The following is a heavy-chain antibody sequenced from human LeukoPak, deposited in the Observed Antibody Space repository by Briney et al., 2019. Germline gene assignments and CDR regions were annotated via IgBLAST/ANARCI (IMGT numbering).Heavy chain of an antibody. CDR3: ARDRIPLLRYLDWLLDY. CDR1: GGTFSSYA. J-gene: IGHJ4*02. D-gene: IGHD3-9*01. V-gene: IGHV1-69*05. CDR2: IIPIFGTA. Sequence: SVKVSCKASGGTFSSYAISWVRQAPGQGLEWMGRIIPIFGTANYAQKFQGRVTITTDESTSTAYMELSSLRSEDTAVYYCARDRIPLLRYLDWLLDYWGQGTLVTVSS.